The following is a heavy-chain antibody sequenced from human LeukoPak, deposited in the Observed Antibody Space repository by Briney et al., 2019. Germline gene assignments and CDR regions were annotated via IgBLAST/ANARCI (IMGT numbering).Heavy chain of an antibody. D-gene: IGHD6-13*01. CDR2: ISWNSGSI. CDR1: GFTFDDYA. Sequence: PGGSLRLSCAASGFTFDDYAMGWVRHAPGKGLEWVSGISWNSGSIGYADSVKGRFTISRDNAKNSLYLQMNSLRAEDTALYYCAKDSSSSSWRDFDYWGQGTLVTVSS. V-gene: IGHV3-9*01. CDR3: AKDSSSSSWRDFDY. J-gene: IGHJ4*02.